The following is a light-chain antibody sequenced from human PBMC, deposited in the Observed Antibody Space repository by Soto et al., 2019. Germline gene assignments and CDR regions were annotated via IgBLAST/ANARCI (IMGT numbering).Light chain of an antibody. CDR1: QGIRTD. Sequence: DIQMTQSPSSLSASVGDRVTISCRASQGIRTDLGWYQQKPGKAPKRLIYDASNLQSGVPSRFSGSGSGTAFTLTINSLQPEDFATYYCLQHNSYPWTFGQGTKVEIK. J-gene: IGKJ1*01. CDR3: LQHNSYPWT. CDR2: DAS. V-gene: IGKV1-17*01.